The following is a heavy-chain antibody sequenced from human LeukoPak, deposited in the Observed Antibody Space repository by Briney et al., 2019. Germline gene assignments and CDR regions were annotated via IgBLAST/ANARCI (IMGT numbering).Heavy chain of an antibody. J-gene: IGHJ3*02. CDR3: AVTASYQLPSDAFDI. Sequence: GRSLRLSCAASGFYAMHWVRQAPGKGLELVALISYDGSNKYYADSVKGRFTISRDNSKNTLYLQMNSLRVEDTAVYYCAVTASYQLPSDAFDIWGQGTMVTVSS. CDR1: GFYA. D-gene: IGHD2-2*01. V-gene: IGHV3-30-3*01. CDR2: ISYDGSNK.